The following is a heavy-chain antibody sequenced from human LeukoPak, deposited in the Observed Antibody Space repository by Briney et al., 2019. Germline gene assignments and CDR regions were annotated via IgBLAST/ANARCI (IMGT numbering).Heavy chain of an antibody. CDR1: GGSFSGYY. V-gene: IGHV4-34*01. CDR2: INHSGST. CDR3: ARHCSYYGSGSYYPLYYFDY. D-gene: IGHD3-10*01. J-gene: IGHJ4*02. Sequence: SETLSLTCAVYGGSFSGYYWSWIRQPPGKGLEWIGEINHSGSTNYNPSLKSRVTISVDTSKNQFSLKLSSVTAADTAVYYCARHCSYYGSGSYYPLYYFDYWGQGTLVTVSS.